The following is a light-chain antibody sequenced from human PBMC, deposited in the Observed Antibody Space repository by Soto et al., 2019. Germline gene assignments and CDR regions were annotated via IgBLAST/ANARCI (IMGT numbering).Light chain of an antibody. CDR3: QQFKSWPPV. CDR2: DAS. CDR1: QSVGRN. Sequence: ELVMTQSPVTLSVSPGERAALSCRASQSVGRNLAWYQQKPGQAPKLLIYDASNRATGIPARFSGSGSGTEFTIIISSLQSEDFAVYYCQQFKSWPPVFGPGTTVDIK. V-gene: IGKV3-15*01. J-gene: IGKJ3*01.